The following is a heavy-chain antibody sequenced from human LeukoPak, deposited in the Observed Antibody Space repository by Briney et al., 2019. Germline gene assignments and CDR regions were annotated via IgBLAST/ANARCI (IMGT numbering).Heavy chain of an antibody. CDR2: IYHSGST. D-gene: IGHD2-15*01. V-gene: IGHV4-38-2*01. CDR3: ASLRYCSGGSCQHFDY. Sequence: PSETLSLTCAVSGYSISSGYYWGWIRQPPGQGLEWIGSIYHSGSTYYNPSLKSRVTISVDTSKNQFSLKLSSVTAADTAVYYCASLRYCSGGSCQHFDYWGQGTPVTVSS. J-gene: IGHJ4*02. CDR1: GYSISSGYY.